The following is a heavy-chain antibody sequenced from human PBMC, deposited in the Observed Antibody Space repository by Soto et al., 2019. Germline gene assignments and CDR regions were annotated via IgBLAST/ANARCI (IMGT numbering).Heavy chain of an antibody. CDR3: ARPIAVACTWGTYDAFDI. D-gene: IGHD6-19*01. J-gene: IGHJ3*02. Sequence: SETLSLTCTVSGGSISSGGYYWSWIRQHPGKGLEWIGYIYYSGSTYYNPSLKSRVTISVDTSKNQFSLKLSSVTAADTAVYYCARPIAVACTWGTYDAFDIWGQGTMVSVSS. CDR2: IYYSGST. V-gene: IGHV4-31*03. CDR1: GGSISSGGYY.